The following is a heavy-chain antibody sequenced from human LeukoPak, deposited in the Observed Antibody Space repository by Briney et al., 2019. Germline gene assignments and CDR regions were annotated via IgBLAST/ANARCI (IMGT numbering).Heavy chain of an antibody. J-gene: IGHJ4*02. Sequence: PSETLSLTCTVSGGSISSYYWSWIRQPPGKGLEWIGYIYYSGSTNYNPSLKRRVTISVDTSKNQFSLKLSSVTAADTAVYYCARRWDGYNYGGYFDYWGQGTLVTVSS. CDR3: ARRWDGYNYGGYFDY. CDR1: GGSISSYY. V-gene: IGHV4-59*08. D-gene: IGHD5-24*01. CDR2: IYYSGST.